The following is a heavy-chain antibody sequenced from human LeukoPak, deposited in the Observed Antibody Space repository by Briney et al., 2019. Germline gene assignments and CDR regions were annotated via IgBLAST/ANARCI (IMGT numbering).Heavy chain of an antibody. D-gene: IGHD5-18*01. Sequence: GGSLRLSCAASGFTFSSYSMNWVRQAPGKGLEWVSYIKGSGDSIFYADSVKGRFTISRDNAKNSLYLQMNSLRAEDTAVYYCARGYSYGYANVDYWGQGTLVTVSS. CDR2: IKGSGDSI. V-gene: IGHV3-48*01. J-gene: IGHJ4*02. CDR3: ARGYSYGYANVDY. CDR1: GFTFSSYS.